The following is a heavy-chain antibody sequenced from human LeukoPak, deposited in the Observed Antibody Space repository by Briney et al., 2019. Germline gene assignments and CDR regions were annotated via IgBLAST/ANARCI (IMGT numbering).Heavy chain of an antibody. CDR1: GGSISSYY. CDR2: IFYSGST. J-gene: IGHJ6*03. Sequence: SETLSLTCTVSGGSISSYYWSWIRQPPGKGLEWIGYIFYSGSTNYNPSLKSRVSMSVDTPKNQFSLKLSSVTAADTAVYYCARGVGSSWYYYYMDVWGKGTTVTVSS. D-gene: IGHD6-13*01. CDR3: ARGVGSSWYYYYMDV. V-gene: IGHV4-59*01.